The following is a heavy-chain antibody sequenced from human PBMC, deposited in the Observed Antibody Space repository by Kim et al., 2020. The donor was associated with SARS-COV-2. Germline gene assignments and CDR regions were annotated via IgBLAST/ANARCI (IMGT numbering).Heavy chain of an antibody. CDR2: ISYHGSNK. CDR1: GFSFNYYG. J-gene: IGHJ4*02. D-gene: IGHD4-4*01. Sequence: GGSLRLSCAASGFSFNYYGIHWVRHAPGKGLEWVAFISYHGSNKYYADSVKGRFTISRDNSKNTVYLQMDSLRAEDTAVYYCAKERATGRVSDYWGQGT. CDR3: AKERATGRVSDY. V-gene: IGHV3-30*18.